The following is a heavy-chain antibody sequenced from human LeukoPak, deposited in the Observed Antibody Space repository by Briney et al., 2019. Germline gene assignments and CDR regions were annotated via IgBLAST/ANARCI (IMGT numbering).Heavy chain of an antibody. Sequence: PSVKVSCKGSVSGFTSNCMHWVRQPPAPGLERMGIINPSDGSTTNAQTFHGRDTMSRETCTGTVYVELSSLRSEDTAVYYCARTARLRYYGRSGYCPYYFDYWGQGTLVTVSS. J-gene: IGHJ4*02. CDR1: VSGFTSNC. V-gene: IGHV1-46*01. D-gene: IGHD3-22*01. CDR2: INPSDGST. CDR3: ARTARLRYYGRSGYCPYYFDY.